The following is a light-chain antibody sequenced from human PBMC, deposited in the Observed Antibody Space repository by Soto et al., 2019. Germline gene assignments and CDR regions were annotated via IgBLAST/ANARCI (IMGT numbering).Light chain of an antibody. CDR1: QSVSSN. Sequence: EIVMTQSPATLSVSPGERATLSCRASQSVSSNLAWYQHKPGQAPRLLIYGASTRATGIPARFSGSGSGTEFTLTISSLQSEEFAVYFCQQYNKWPLTFGGGTKVEIK. CDR2: GAS. CDR3: QQYNKWPLT. J-gene: IGKJ4*01. V-gene: IGKV3-15*01.